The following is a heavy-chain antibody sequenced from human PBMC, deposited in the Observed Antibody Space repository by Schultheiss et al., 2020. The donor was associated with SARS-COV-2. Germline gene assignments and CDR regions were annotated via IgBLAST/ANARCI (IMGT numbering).Heavy chain of an antibody. CDR2: ISSSSSTI. CDR3: ARDFVVVPYYGMDV. CDR1: GFTFSNAW. D-gene: IGHD2-2*01. Sequence: GESLKISCAASGFTFSNAWMNWVRQAPGKGLEWVSYISSSSSTIYYADSVKGRFTISRDNAKNSLYLQMNSLRAEDTAVYYCARDFVVVPYYGMDVWGQGTTVTVSS. V-gene: IGHV3-48*04. J-gene: IGHJ6*02.